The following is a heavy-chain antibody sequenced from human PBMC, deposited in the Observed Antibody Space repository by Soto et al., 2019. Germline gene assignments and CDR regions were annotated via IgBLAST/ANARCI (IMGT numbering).Heavy chain of an antibody. Sequence: GASVKVSCQTSGYTFSRMGISWVRQAPGQGLEWMGWISPYKGNTYYAQRLQGRVTMTTDTSTSTAYMELRSLRSDDTAVDFGAGDLDGSGSYYTNYWGQGTLVTVSS. CDR3: AGDLDGSGSYYTNY. V-gene: IGHV1-18*01. CDR1: GYTFSRMG. D-gene: IGHD3-10*01. J-gene: IGHJ4*02. CDR2: ISPYKGNT.